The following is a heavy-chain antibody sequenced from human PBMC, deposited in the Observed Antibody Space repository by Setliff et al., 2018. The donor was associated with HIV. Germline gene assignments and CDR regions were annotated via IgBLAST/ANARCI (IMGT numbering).Heavy chain of an antibody. D-gene: IGHD6-13*01. J-gene: IGHJ6*03. CDR3: ARGARLLAGYSDRWDYYYMGV. CDR1: GGSISSYY. CDR2: THTTGTT. Sequence: SETLSLTCTVSGGSISSYYWSWIWQPAGEGLEWIGQTHTTGTTNCNPSLKSRVTISVDTSKNQFSLKVNSVTAADTAVYYCARGARLLAGYSDRWDYYYMGVWGKGTTVTVSS. V-gene: IGHV4-4*07.